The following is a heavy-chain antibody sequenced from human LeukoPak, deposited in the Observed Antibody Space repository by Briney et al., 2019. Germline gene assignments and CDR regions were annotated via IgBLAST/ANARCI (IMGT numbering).Heavy chain of an antibody. J-gene: IGHJ4*02. CDR2: ISSSGGSI. CDR3: AKYSWKWLVHSFDH. D-gene: IGHD6-19*01. CDR1: GFTFSSYA. V-gene: IGHV3-23*01. Sequence: GGSLRLSCAASGFTFSSYAMRWVRQAPGKGLEWVSDISSSGGSIYYADSVKGRFTISRDNSKNTLYLQMNSVRAEDTAVYYCAKYSWKWLVHSFDHWGQGTLVTVSS.